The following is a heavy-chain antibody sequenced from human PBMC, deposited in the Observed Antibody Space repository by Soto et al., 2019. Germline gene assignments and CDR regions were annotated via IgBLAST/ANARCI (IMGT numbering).Heavy chain of an antibody. Sequence: ASVRVSCRASGGTFSTLALPWVRRAPGQGYEWMGIINPSGGSTTYAQKFQGRVTMTRDTSTTTVYMELSSLKSEDTAVYYCARYDYNGYYFDYWGQGTLVSVPS. CDR1: GGTFSTLA. J-gene: IGHJ4*02. V-gene: IGHV1-46*01. CDR3: ARYDYNGYYFDY. CDR2: INPSGGST. D-gene: IGHD4-4*01.